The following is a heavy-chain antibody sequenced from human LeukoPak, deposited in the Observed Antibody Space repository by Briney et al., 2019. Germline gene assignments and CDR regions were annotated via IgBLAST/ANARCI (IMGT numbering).Heavy chain of an antibody. Sequence: SETLSLTCTVSGGSISSGGYYWSWIRQPPGKGLEWIGYIYYSGSTNYNPSLKSRVTISVDTSKNQFSLKLSSVTAADTAVYYCAKDGAPYSSGWYYWGQGTLVTVSS. CDR3: AKDGAPYSSGWYY. D-gene: IGHD6-19*01. CDR2: IYYSGST. CDR1: GGSISSGGYY. J-gene: IGHJ4*02. V-gene: IGHV4-61*08.